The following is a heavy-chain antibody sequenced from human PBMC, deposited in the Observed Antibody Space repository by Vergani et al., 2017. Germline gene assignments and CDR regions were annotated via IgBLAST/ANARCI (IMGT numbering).Heavy chain of an antibody. V-gene: IGHV4-59*01. J-gene: IGHJ6*03. CDR3: ARLADYYYYYMDF. CDR1: GGSISRYY. Sequence: QVQLQESGPGLVKPSETLSLTCTVSGGSISRYYWSWIRQPPGKGLEWIGYINYSGSTNYNPSLRSRVTISLDPSKNQFSLKLSSVTAADTAVYYCARLADYYYYYMDFWGKGTTVTVSS. CDR2: INYSGST.